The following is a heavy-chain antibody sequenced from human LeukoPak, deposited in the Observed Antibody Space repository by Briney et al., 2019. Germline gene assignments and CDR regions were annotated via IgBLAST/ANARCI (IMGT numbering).Heavy chain of an antibody. CDR3: ATDGLTMVRGVIITFEYFQH. D-gene: IGHD3-10*01. Sequence: GASVKVSCKVSGYTLTELSMHWVRQAPGKGLEWMGGFDAEDGETIYAQKFQGRITMTEDTSADTAYMELSSLRSEDTAVYYCATDGLTMVRGVIITFEYFQHWGQGTLVTVSS. V-gene: IGHV1-24*01. CDR1: GYTLTELS. J-gene: IGHJ1*01. CDR2: FDAEDGET.